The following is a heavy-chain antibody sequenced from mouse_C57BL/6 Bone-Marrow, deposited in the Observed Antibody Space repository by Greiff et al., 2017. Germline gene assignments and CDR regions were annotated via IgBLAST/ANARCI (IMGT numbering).Heavy chain of an antibody. V-gene: IGHV5-12*01. Sequence: DVKLVESGGGLVQPGGSLKLSCAASGFTFSDYYMYWVRQTPEKRLEWVAYISNGGGSTYYTDTVKGPFTITRDNAMNTLYLQMSRLKSEDTAMYYCARHSTTVVAEAMDYWGQGTSVTVSS. CDR2: ISNGGGST. D-gene: IGHD1-1*01. J-gene: IGHJ4*01. CDR3: ARHSTTVVAEAMDY. CDR1: GFTFSDYY.